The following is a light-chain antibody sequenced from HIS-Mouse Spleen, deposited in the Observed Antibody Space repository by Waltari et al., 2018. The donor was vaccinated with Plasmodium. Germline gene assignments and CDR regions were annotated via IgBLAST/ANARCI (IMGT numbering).Light chain of an antibody. CDR1: VLAKQD. CDR3: YSAADNNLV. V-gene: IGLV3-27*01. J-gene: IGLJ3*02. Sequence: SYELTQPSSVSVSPGQTARITCSGDVLAKQDARWFQQQPGQAPVLVIYKDRERPSGIPERFSGSSSGTTVTLTISGAQVEDEADYYCYSAADNNLVFGGGTKLTVL. CDR2: KDR.